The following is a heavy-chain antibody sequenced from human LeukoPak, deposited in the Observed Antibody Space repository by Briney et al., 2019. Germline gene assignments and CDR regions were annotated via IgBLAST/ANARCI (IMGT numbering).Heavy chain of an antibody. Sequence: PSETLSLTCTVSGGSISSSSYYWGWIRQPPGKGLEWIGSIYYSGSTYYNPSLKSRVTISVDTSKNQFSLKLSSVTAADTAVYYCARVDGYNYYFVYWGQGTLVTVSS. V-gene: IGHV4-39*01. CDR2: IYYSGST. J-gene: IGHJ4*02. CDR1: GGSISSSSYY. D-gene: IGHD5-24*01. CDR3: ARVDGYNYYFVY.